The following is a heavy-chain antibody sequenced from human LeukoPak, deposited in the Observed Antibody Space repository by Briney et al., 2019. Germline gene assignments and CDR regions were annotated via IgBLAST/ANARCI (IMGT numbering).Heavy chain of an antibody. D-gene: IGHD2-15*01. CDR1: GGTFSSYA. CDR3: ARDGVYCGGGNCYTY. CDR2: IIPIFGTA. J-gene: IGHJ4*02. Sequence: SVKVSCKASGGTFSSYAISWVRQAPGQGLEWMGGIIPIFGTANYAQKVQGRVTITADESTSTAYMELSSLRSEDTAVYYCARDGVYCGGGNCYTYWGQGTLVTVSS. V-gene: IGHV1-69*01.